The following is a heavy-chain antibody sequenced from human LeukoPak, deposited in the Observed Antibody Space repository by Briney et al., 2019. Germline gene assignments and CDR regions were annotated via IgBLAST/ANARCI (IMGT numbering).Heavy chain of an antibody. CDR3: ARGALYMYYFDY. V-gene: IGHV3-53*01. CDR1: GFTVSSNY. Sequence: GGSLRLSCAASGFTVSSNYMSWVRQAPGKGLEWVSVIYSGGSTYYADSVKGRFTISRDNSKNTLYLQMNSLRVEDTAVYYCARGALYMYYFDYWGQGTLVTVSS. D-gene: IGHD3-10*01. CDR2: IYSGGST. J-gene: IGHJ4*02.